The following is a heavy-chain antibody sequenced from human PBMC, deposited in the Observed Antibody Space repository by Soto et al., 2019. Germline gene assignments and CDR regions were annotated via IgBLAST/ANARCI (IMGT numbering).Heavy chain of an antibody. D-gene: IGHD1-26*01. V-gene: IGHV4-39*01. CDR1: GGSITSSSYY. J-gene: IGHJ5*02. CDR3: ATQGVGGTYVYTFDP. Sequence: QLHLRESGPGLVKPLETLSLTCTVSGGSITSSSYYWGWIRQPPGKGLEWIGSIYYSGSTYYNPSLKSRVTISVDTSKNQFSLKLSSVTAADTAVYYCATQGVGGTYVYTFDPWGQGTLVTVSS. CDR2: IYYSGST.